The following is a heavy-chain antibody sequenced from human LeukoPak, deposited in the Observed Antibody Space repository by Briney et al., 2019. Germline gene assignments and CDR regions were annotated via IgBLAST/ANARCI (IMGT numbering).Heavy chain of an antibody. CDR3: ARDSVYLPAAAYDY. CDR1: EFTFSSFA. J-gene: IGHJ4*02. Sequence: GGSLRLSCAASEFTFSSFAMHWVRQAPGRGLQWVAFIQSDGSNKYYADSVKGRFTISRDNSKNTLYLQMNSLRAEDTAVYYCARDSVYLPAAAYDYWGQGTLVTVSS. V-gene: IGHV3-30*02. D-gene: IGHD2-2*01. CDR2: IQSDGSNK.